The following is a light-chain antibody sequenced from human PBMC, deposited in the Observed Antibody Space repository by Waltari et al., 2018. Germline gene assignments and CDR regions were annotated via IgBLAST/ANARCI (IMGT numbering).Light chain of an antibody. CDR1: SSPIGSNY. J-gene: IGLJ2*01. CDR2: RHY. Sequence: QSVLTQPPSASGTPGLRGTTSCSVSSSPIGSNYVYWYQQLSGTAPKLLIYRHYQRPSGLPDRFSGSKSGTSASLAISGLRSEDEADYYCAAWHDSLRGVVFGGGTKLTVL. CDR3: AAWHDSLRGVV. V-gene: IGLV1-47*01.